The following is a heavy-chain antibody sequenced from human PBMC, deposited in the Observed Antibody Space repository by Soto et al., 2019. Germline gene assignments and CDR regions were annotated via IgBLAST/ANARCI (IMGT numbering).Heavy chain of an antibody. V-gene: IGHV3-21*01. CDR3: AREGSGAAAVDY. D-gene: IGHD6-13*01. CDR1: GFTFSSYS. CDR2: ISSSSSYI. J-gene: IGHJ4*02. Sequence: PGGSLRLSCAASGFTFSSYSINWVRQAPGKGLEWVSSISSSSSYIYYADSVKGRFTISRDNAKNSLYLQMNSLRAEDTAVYYCAREGSGAAAVDYWGQGTLVTVSS.